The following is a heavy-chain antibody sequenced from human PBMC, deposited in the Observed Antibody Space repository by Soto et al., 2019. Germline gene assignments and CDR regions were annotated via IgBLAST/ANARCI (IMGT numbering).Heavy chain of an antibody. CDR2: ISSSSSYI. CDR3: ARTIAGYCSSTSCYIGAFDI. V-gene: IGHV3-21*01. Sequence: XGSLRLSCAASGFTFTSYSMNGVRQAPGKGLEWVSSISSSSSYIYYADSVKGRFTISRDNAKNSLYLQVNSLRAEDTAVYYCARTIAGYCSSTSCYIGAFDIWGQGTMVTVS. D-gene: IGHD2-2*02. CDR1: GFTFTSYS. J-gene: IGHJ3*02.